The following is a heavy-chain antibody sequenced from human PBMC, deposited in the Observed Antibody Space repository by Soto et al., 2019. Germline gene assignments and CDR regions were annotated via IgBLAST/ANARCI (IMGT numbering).Heavy chain of an antibody. CDR2: IIPIFGTA. J-gene: IGHJ5*02. CDR3: ARAHWGITRRRPLWFDP. D-gene: IGHD3-16*01. Sequence: GASVKVSCKASGGTFSSYAISWVRQAPGQGLEWMGGIIPIFGTANYAQKFQGRVTITADKSTSTAYMELSSLRSEDTAVYYCARAHWGITRRRPLWFDPWGRGTLVTVSS. CDR1: GGTFSSYA. V-gene: IGHV1-69*06.